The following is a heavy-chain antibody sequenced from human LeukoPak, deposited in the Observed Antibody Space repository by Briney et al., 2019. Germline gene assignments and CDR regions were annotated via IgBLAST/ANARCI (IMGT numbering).Heavy chain of an antibody. D-gene: IGHD6-19*01. CDR1: GYTFTGYY. J-gene: IGHJ4*02. CDR2: INPNSGDT. V-gene: IGHV1-2*02. CDR3: ATHYGAQWLVLDC. Sequence: ASVKVSCKASGYTFTGYYIFWVRQAPGQGLEWMGWINPNSGDTKYAQKFQGRVTLTRGTSISTAYVEVDSLTSDDTAVYYCATHYGAQWLVLDCWGQGTLVTVSS.